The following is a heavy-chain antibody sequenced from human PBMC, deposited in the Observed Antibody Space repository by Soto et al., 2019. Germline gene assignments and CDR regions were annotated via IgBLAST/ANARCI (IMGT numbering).Heavy chain of an antibody. CDR1: GYTFTSYG. Sequence: GPSVKVSCKASGYTFTSYGVSWVRQAPGQGLEWMGWISAYNGNTNYAQKLQGRVTMTTDTSTSTAYMELRSLRSDDTAVYYCAREDGYSSGWYNYYYGMDVRGQGTTVTVSS. J-gene: IGHJ6*02. CDR2: ISAYNGNT. CDR3: AREDGYSSGWYNYYYGMDV. D-gene: IGHD6-19*01. V-gene: IGHV1-18*04.